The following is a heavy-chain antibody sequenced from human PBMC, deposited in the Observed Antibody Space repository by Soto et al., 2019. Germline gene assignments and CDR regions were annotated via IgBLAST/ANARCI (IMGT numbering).Heavy chain of an antibody. Sequence: GGSLRLSCAASGFTFSSYWMSWVRQAPGKGLEWVANIKQDGSEKYYVDSVKGRFTISRDNAKNSLYLQMNSLRAEDTAVDYGARDRGSVTYDYDSRVGFDIWGQGTMVTVSS. CDR1: GFTFSSYW. CDR2: IKQDGSEK. CDR3: ARDRGSVTYDYDSRVGFDI. V-gene: IGHV3-7*03. J-gene: IGHJ3*02. D-gene: IGHD3-22*01.